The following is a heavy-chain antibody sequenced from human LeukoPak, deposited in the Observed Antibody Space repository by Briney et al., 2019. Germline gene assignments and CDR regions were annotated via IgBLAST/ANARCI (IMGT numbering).Heavy chain of an antibody. CDR2: ISAYNGNT. CDR1: GYTFTSYG. J-gene: IGHJ6*03. V-gene: IGHV1-18*01. Sequence: ASVKVSCKASGYTFTSYGISWVRQAPGQGLEWMGWISAYNGNTNYAQKLQGRVTMTTDTSTSTAYMELRSLRSDDTAVYYCARVVYDFWSGYCPGDCYHYYYYYYYMDVWGEGTTVTVSS. CDR3: ARVVYDFWSGYCPGDCYHYYYYYYYMDV. D-gene: IGHD3-3*01.